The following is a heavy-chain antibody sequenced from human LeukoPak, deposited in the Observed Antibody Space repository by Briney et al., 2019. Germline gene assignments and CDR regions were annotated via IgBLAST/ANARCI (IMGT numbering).Heavy chain of an antibody. CDR2: IGSDGTKK. Sequence: GRSLRLSCVASGFIFSDHAFHWVRQSPDKGLEWVALIGSDGTKKYYADSVQGRSTVSRENSKNALFLQMNTVRADDTAVYFCARQMTSTRLFDSWGQGTLVTVSS. CDR1: GFIFSDHA. V-gene: IGHV3-30*04. CDR3: ARQMTSTRLFDS. D-gene: IGHD5/OR15-5a*01. J-gene: IGHJ4*02.